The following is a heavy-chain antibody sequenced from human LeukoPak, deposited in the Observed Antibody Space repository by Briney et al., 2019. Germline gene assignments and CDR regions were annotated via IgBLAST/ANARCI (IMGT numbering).Heavy chain of an antibody. Sequence: SVKVSXKASGDTFSSFAFSWVRQAPGQGLEWMGRIVATFGTAKYAQKFQGRVTITTDESTNTAHMELSSLRSEDTAVYYCASHYGSYFDFWGQGTLVTVSS. CDR3: ASHYGSYFDF. J-gene: IGHJ4*02. D-gene: IGHD3-10*01. CDR2: IVATFGTA. CDR1: GDTFSSFA. V-gene: IGHV1-69*05.